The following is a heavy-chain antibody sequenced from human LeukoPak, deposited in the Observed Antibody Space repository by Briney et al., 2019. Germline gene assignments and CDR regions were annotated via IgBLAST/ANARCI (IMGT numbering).Heavy chain of an antibody. Sequence: SVKVSCKASGGTFSSYAISWVRQAPGQGLEWMGGIIPIFGTANYAQKFQGRVTITADESTSTAYMELSSLRSEDTAVYYCARWDSSGWYPTYFDYWGQGTLVTVSS. J-gene: IGHJ4*02. CDR1: GGTFSSYA. D-gene: IGHD6-19*01. CDR2: IIPIFGTA. V-gene: IGHV1-69*01. CDR3: ARWDSSGWYPTYFDY.